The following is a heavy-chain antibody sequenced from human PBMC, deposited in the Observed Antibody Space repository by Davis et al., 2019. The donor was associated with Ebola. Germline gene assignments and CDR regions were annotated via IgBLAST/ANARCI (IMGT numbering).Heavy chain of an antibody. Sequence: GGSLRLSCAASGFTFSSYSMNWVRQAPGKGLEWVSYISSSSSTIYYADSVKGRFTISRDNAKNSLYLQMNSLRAEDTAVYYCARVGRLLAVWGQGTLVTVSS. D-gene: IGHD1-26*01. CDR2: ISSSSSTI. J-gene: IGHJ4*02. CDR3: ARVGRLLAV. CDR1: GFTFSSYS. V-gene: IGHV3-48*04.